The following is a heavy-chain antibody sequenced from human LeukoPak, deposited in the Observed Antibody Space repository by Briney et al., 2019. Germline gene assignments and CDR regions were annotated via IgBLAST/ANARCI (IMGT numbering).Heavy chain of an antibody. CDR3: AIHYYYMDV. Sequence: KPSETLSLTCTVSGGSISSSSYYWGWIRQPPGKGLEWIGSIYYSGSTYYNPSLKSRVTISEDTSKNQLSLKVSSVTAADTAVYYCAIHYYYMDVWGKGTTVTVSS. J-gene: IGHJ6*03. CDR1: GGSISSSSYY. CDR2: IYYSGST. V-gene: IGHV4-39*01.